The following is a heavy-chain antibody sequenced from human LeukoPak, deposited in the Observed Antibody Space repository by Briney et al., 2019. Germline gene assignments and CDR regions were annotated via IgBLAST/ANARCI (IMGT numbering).Heavy chain of an antibody. V-gene: IGHV3-23*01. J-gene: IGHJ4*02. D-gene: IGHD3-22*01. CDR2: ISGSGGST. CDR3: AKVGDYYDSSGYSY. CDR1: GFTFSSYA. Sequence: GGSLRLSCAASGFTFSSYAMGWVRQAPGKGLEWVSAISGSGGSTYYADSVKGRFTIPRDNSKNTLYLQMDSLRAEGTAVYYCAKVGDYYDSSGYSYWGQGTLVTVSS.